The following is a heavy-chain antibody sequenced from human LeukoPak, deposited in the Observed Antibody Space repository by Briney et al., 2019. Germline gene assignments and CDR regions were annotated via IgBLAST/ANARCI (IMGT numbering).Heavy chain of an antibody. CDR1: GFTFSSYS. V-gene: IGHV3-21*01. CDR2: ISSSSSYI. D-gene: IGHD1-26*01. CDR3: ARAVIGSFEEGY. Sequence: GGSLRLPCAASGFTFSSYSMNWVRQAPGKGLEWVSSISSSSSYIYYADSVKGRFTISRDNAKNSLYLQMNSLRAEDTAVYYCARAVIGSFEEGYWGQGTLVTVSS. J-gene: IGHJ4*02.